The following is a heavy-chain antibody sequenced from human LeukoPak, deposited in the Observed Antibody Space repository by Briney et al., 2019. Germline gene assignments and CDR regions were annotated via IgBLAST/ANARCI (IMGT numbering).Heavy chain of an antibody. CDR3: ARDLKSGYVDS. J-gene: IGHJ4*02. CDR1: GFTFSNYG. V-gene: IGHV3-33*01. D-gene: IGHD3-3*01. Sequence: PGRSLRLSCATSGFTFSNYGMHWVRQAPAKGLEWVAVIYDDGSREHFADSVKGRFTISRDNSKNTVVLQMNSLRGEDTAVYYCARDLKSGYVDSWGQGTLVTVSS. CDR2: IYDDGSRE.